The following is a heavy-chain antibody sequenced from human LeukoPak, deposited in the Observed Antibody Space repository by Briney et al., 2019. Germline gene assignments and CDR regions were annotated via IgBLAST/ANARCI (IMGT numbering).Heavy chain of an antibody. D-gene: IGHD3-22*01. Sequence: SVKVSCKASGGTFSSYAISWVRQAPGQGLEWMGRIIPIFGTANYAQKFQGRVTITADKSTSTAYMELSSLRSEDTAVYYCARDQRQQNYYETIGYMDYWGQGTLVSVSS. CDR2: IIPIFGTA. CDR1: GGTFSSYA. CDR3: ARDQRQQNYYETIGYMDY. J-gene: IGHJ4*02. V-gene: IGHV1-69*06.